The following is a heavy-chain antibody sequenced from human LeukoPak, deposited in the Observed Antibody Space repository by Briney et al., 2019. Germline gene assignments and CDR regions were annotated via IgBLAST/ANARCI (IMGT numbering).Heavy chain of an antibody. CDR1: GGSISSGDYY. CDR2: IYYSGST. Sequence: PSETLSLTCTVSGGSISSGDYYWSWIRQPPGKGLEWIGYIYYSGSTYYNPSLKSRVTISVDTSKNQFSLKLSSVTAADTAVYYCARGGYCSGGSCSDYYYYYGMGVWGQGTTVTVSS. J-gene: IGHJ6*02. D-gene: IGHD2-15*01. V-gene: IGHV4-30-4*01. CDR3: ARGGYCSGGSCSDYYYYYGMGV.